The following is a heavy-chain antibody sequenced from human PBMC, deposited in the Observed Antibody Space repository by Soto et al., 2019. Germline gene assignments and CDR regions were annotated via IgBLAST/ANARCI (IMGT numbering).Heavy chain of an antibody. V-gene: IGHV2-5*02. J-gene: IGHJ4*02. CDR1: VFSLSTDDVG. Sequence: GSGPTLVNPTQTLTLTCTFSVFSLSTDDVGVGWIRQPPGKALDWLAVIYWDDDERYSPSLKSRLTITKDTSKNQVLLTMTNMDPVDTATYFCARSKYSISSFDYWGQGALVTVSS. CDR3: ARSKYSISSFDY. CDR2: IYWDDDE. D-gene: IGHD6-6*01.